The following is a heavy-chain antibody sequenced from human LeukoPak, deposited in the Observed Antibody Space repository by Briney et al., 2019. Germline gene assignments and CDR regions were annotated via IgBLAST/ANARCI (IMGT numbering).Heavy chain of an antibody. CDR1: GYSFTNYW. D-gene: IGHD3-22*01. J-gene: IGHJ4*02. V-gene: IGHV5-51*01. CDR3: ARHGRSYDAKGHDGKGYYSYSGY. Sequence: GESLKISCEGSGYSFTNYWIGWVRQMPGKSLEWMGIVYPGDSDTKCSPSFQGQVTISADKSISTAYLQWSSLKASDTAMYYCARHGRSYDAKGHDGKGYYSYSGYWGQGTLVTVSS. CDR2: VYPGDSDT.